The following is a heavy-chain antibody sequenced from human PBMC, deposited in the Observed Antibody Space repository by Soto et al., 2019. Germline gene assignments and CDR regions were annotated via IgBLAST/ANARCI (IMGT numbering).Heavy chain of an antibody. V-gene: IGHV3-53*01. D-gene: IGHD3-10*01. CDR3: AKLGPSDSESYSFRYNWIDP. CDR2: IYSGGTT. Sequence: EVRLVDSGGGLIQPGGSLRLSCAASGFSVSSSHMIWVRQAPGKGLEWVSVIYSGGTTYYAVSVKGRFTISRDKSKNTVYLQMDSLRTEDTAVYHCAKLGPSDSESYSFRYNWIDPWGQGTLVTVSS. J-gene: IGHJ5*02. CDR1: GFSVSSSH.